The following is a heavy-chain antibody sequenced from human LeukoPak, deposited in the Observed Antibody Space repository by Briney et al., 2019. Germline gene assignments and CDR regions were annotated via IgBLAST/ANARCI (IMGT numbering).Heavy chain of an antibody. Sequence: GASVKVSCKASGGTFSSYAISWVRRAPGQGLEWMGGIIPIFDTANYAQKFQGRVTITADESTSTAYTELSSLRSEDTAVYSRARGGGYSGYEDYWGQGTLVTVSS. CDR2: IIPIFDTA. CDR1: GGTFSSYA. D-gene: IGHD5-12*01. J-gene: IGHJ4*02. CDR3: ARGGGYSGYEDY. V-gene: IGHV1-69*01.